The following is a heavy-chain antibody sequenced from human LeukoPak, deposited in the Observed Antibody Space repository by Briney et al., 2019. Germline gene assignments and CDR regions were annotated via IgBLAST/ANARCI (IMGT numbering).Heavy chain of an antibody. Sequence: GGSLRLSCAASGFTFSSYSMNWVRQAPGKGLEWVSSISSSSSYIYYADSVGGRFTISRDNAKNSLYLQMNSLRIEDTAVYYCAIAQPTAPFDYWGQGTLVTVSS. D-gene: IGHD2-2*01. CDR3: AIAQPTAPFDY. CDR1: GFTFSSYS. V-gene: IGHV3-21*01. CDR2: ISSSSSYI. J-gene: IGHJ4*02.